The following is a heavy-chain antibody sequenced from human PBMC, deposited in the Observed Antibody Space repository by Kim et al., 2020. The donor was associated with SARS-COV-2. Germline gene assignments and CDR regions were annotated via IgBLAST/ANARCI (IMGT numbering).Heavy chain of an antibody. CDR3: ARTYYDSSGGEANDY. V-gene: IGHV1-18*01. J-gene: IGHJ4*02. Sequence: ASVKVSCKASGYTFTSYGISWVRQAPGQGLEWMGWISAYNGNTNYSQKLQGRVTMTTDTSTSTAYMELRSLRSDDTAVYYCARTYYDSSGGEANDYWGQGTLVTVSS. D-gene: IGHD3-22*01. CDR2: ISAYNGNT. CDR1: GYTFTSYG.